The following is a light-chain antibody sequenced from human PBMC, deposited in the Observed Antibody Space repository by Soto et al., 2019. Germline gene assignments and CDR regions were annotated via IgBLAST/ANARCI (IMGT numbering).Light chain of an antibody. J-gene: IGKJ3*01. CDR3: QQYGSSPFT. Sequence: EIVLTQSPDTLSLSPGERATLSCRASQRVSSYLAWYQQKPGQAPRLLIYGASSRATGIPDRFSGSGSGTDFTLTISRLEHEDFAVYYCQQYGSSPFTFGPGTKVDIK. CDR1: QRVSSY. V-gene: IGKV3-20*01. CDR2: GAS.